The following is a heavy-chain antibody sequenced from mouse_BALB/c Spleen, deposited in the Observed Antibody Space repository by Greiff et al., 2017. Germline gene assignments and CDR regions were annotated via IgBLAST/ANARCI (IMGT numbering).Heavy chain of an antibody. CDR2: ISSGGSYT. J-gene: IGHJ4*01. Sequence: EVKLMESGGDLVKPGGSLKLSCAASGFTFSSYGMSWVRQTPDKRLEWVATISSGGSYTYYPDSVKGRFTISRDNAKNTLYLQMSSLKSEDTAMYYCAREGSPSMDYWGQGTSVTVSS. CDR1: GFTFSSYG. CDR3: AREGSPSMDY. V-gene: IGHV5-6*01.